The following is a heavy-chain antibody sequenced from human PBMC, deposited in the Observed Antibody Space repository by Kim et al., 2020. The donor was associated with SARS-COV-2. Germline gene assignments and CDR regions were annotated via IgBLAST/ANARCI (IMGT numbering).Heavy chain of an antibody. D-gene: IGHD6-13*01. J-gene: IGHJ3*02. V-gene: IGHV5-51*01. CDR2: IYPGDSDT. CDR1: GYSFTSYW. Sequence: GESLKISCKGSGYSFTSYWIGWVRQMPGKGLEWMGIIYPGDSDTRYSPSFQGQVTISADKSISTAYLQWNSLKASDTAMYYCARHSSSWYRASDAFDIWGQGTMVTVSS. CDR3: ARHSSSWYRASDAFDI.